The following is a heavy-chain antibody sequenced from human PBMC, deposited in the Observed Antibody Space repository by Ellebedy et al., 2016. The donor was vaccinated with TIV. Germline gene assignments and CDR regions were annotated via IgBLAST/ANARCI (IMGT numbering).Heavy chain of an antibody. J-gene: IGHJ4*02. CDR1: GYTFTSYG. D-gene: IGHD3-3*01. CDR3: VRGPYDFWNGYFWYFDY. CDR2: ISAYNGNT. Sequence: AASVKVSCKASGYTFTSYGISWVRQATGQGLEWMGWISAYNGNTNYAQKLQGRVTMTTDTSTSTAYMELRSLRSDDTAVYYCVRGPYDFWNGYFWYFDYWGQGTLVTVSS. V-gene: IGHV1-18*01.